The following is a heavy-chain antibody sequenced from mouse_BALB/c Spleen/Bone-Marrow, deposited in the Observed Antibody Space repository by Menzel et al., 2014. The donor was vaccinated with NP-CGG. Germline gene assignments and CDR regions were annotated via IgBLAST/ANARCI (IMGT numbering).Heavy chain of an antibody. CDR2: VYPGDGDT. CDR3: ARGLRAY. J-gene: IGHJ3*01. V-gene: IGHV1-80*01. CDR1: GYAFSTYR. Sequence: QVQLQQSGAELVRPGSSVKISCKASGYAFSTYRMNWVKQRPGQGLEWIGQVYPGDGDTNYNGKFKGKATLTADKSSSTAYMQLSSLTSEDSAIYFCARGLRAYWGQGTLVTVSA.